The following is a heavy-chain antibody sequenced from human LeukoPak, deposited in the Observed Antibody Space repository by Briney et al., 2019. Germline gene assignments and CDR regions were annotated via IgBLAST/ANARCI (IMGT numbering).Heavy chain of an antibody. D-gene: IGHD3-10*01. CDR1: GGSISSYY. V-gene: IGHV4-59*01. Sequence: PSETLSLTCTVSGGSISSYYWSWIRQPPGKGLEWIGYIYYSGSTNYNPSLKSRVTISVDTSKNQFSLKLSSVTAADTAVYYCARNGVLLWFGELRYYYYYMDVWGKGTTVTVSS. CDR3: ARNGVLLWFGELRYYYYYMDV. J-gene: IGHJ6*03. CDR2: IYYSGST.